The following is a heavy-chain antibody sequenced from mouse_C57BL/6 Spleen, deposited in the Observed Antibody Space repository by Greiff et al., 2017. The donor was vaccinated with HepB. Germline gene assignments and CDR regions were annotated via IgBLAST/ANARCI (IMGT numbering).Heavy chain of an antibody. Sequence: QVQLKQSGAELARPGASVKLSCKASGYTFTSYGISWVKQRTGQGLEWIGEIYPRSGNTYYNEKFKGKATLTADKSSSTAYMELRSLTSEDSAVYFCANPYYYGSSYFDYWGQGTTLTVSS. CDR3: ANPYYYGSSYFDY. CDR2: IYPRSGNT. J-gene: IGHJ2*01. D-gene: IGHD1-1*01. V-gene: IGHV1-81*01. CDR1: GYTFTSYG.